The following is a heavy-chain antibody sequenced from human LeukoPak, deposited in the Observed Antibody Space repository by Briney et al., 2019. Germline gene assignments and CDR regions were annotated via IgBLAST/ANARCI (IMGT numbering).Heavy chain of an antibody. CDR2: IYYSGGA. V-gene: IGHV4-39*07. D-gene: IGHD3-10*01. CDR3: ARDKRGLLWFGELGGLWFDP. CDR1: GDSLRKSTFY. Sequence: KASETLSLTCTVSGDSLRKSTFYWVWIRQPPGKGLEWIGIIYYSGGADYNPSLQSRVTISVDTSKNEFSPKVRSVTAADTAVYYCARDKRGLLWFGELGGLWFDPWGQGTLVTVSS. J-gene: IGHJ5*02.